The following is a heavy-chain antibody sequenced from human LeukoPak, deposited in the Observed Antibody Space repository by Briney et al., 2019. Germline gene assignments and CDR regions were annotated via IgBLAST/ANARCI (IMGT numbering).Heavy chain of an antibody. Sequence: GGSLRLSCAASGFTFSSYEMNWVRQAPGKGLEWVSAISGSGGSTYYADSVKGRFTISRDNSKNTLYLQMNSLGAEDTAVYYCAKGLYSSGWYDLDYWGQGTLVTVSS. J-gene: IGHJ4*02. CDR2: ISGSGGST. D-gene: IGHD6-19*01. CDR3: AKGLYSSGWYDLDY. CDR1: GFTFSSYE. V-gene: IGHV3-23*01.